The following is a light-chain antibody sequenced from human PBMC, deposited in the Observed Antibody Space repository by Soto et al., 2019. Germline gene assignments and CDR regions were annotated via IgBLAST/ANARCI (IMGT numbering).Light chain of an antibody. CDR2: GAS. J-gene: IGKJ5*01. V-gene: IGKV3-20*01. CDR3: QHYGETPIT. CDR1: QSVSRR. Sequence: EIVLTQSPGTLSLSPGGRATLSCRASQSVSRRLAWYQHRPGQSPRLLISGASMRATGLPVRFSGSGSGTDITLTISRLEPEDFAVYYCQHYGETPITFGLGARLEI.